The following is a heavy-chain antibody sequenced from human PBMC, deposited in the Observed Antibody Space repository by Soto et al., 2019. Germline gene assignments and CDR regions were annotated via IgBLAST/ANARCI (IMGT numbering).Heavy chain of an antibody. CDR1: GFTFSSPA. CDR3: AREGSFLSYWYFDL. Sequence: EVQLLESGGGLVQPGGSRRLSCSASGFTFSSPAMSWVRQAPGKGLEWVSAISGNGARTDYADSVKGRFTISRDNSKNTLYLQMNSLRAEDTALYYCAREGSFLSYWYFDLWGRGTLVTVSS. V-gene: IGHV3-23*01. CDR2: ISGNGART. J-gene: IGHJ2*01.